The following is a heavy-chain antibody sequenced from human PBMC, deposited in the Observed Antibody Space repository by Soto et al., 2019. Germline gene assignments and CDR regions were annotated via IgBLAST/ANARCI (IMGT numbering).Heavy chain of an antibody. CDR2: ISYDGSNK. V-gene: IGHV3-30-3*01. J-gene: IGHJ6*02. CDR1: GFTFSSYA. Sequence: GGSLRLSCAASGFTFSSYAMHWVRQAPGKGLEWAAVISYDGSNKYYADSVKGRFTISRDNSKNTLYLQMNSLRAEDTAVYYCARVRYYYGSGSYYSPRRDYYYYGMDVWGQGTTVTVSS. CDR3: ARVRYYYGSGSYYSPRRDYYYYGMDV. D-gene: IGHD3-10*01.